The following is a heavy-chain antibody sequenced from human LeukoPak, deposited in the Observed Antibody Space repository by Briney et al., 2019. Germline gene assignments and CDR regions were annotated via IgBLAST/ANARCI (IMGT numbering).Heavy chain of an antibody. CDR2: INSDGSST. CDR1: GFTFSSYW. V-gene: IGHV3-74*01. D-gene: IGHD3-3*01. Sequence: GGSLRLSCAASGFTFSSYWMHWVRQAPGKGLVWVSRINSDGSSTSYVDSVKGRFTISRDNAKNILYLQMNSLRAEDTAVYYCARDSGVSPLGDWGQGTLVTVSS. CDR3: ARDSGVSPLGD. J-gene: IGHJ4*02.